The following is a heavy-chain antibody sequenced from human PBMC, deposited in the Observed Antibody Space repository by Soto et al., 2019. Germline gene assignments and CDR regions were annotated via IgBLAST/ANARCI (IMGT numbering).Heavy chain of an antibody. CDR1: GGTFSSYA. CDR2: IIPIFGTA. V-gene: IGHV1-69*12. J-gene: IGHJ6*02. CDR3: ARDLGTEYYYGMDV. Sequence: QVQLVQSGAEVKKPGSSVKVSCKASGGTFSSYAISWVRQAPGQGLEWMGGIIPIFGTANYAQKFQGRVMITADDSTSTAYMELSSLRSEDTAVYYCARDLGTEYYYGMDVWGQGTTVTVSS. D-gene: IGHD3-16*01.